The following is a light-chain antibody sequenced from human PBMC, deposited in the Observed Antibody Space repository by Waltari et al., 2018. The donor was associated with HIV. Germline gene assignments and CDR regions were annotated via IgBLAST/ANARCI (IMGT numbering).Light chain of an antibody. CDR2: DAS. V-gene: IGKV3-11*01. CDR3: QQRTPVA. CDR1: QSIASY. J-gene: IGKJ5*01. Sequence: ELVLTQSPATLSLSPGQRATPSCRPSQSIASYFAWYHQNPRMPPRLLIFDASNKATGTPARFSGSGSETDFTLTISSLEAEDFAVYYCQQRTPVAFGQGTRLEIK.